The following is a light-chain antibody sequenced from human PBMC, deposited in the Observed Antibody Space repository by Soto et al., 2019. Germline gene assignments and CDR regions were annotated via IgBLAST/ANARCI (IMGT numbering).Light chain of an antibody. Sequence: IQMTQSPSSLSASVGDRVTITCRASQSISSYLNWYQQKPGKAPKLLIYAASSLQSGVPSRFSGSGSGTDFNLTISSLQPEDFATYYCQQSYSTPFTFGGGTKVEIK. CDR2: AAS. V-gene: IGKV1-39*01. CDR3: QQSYSTPFT. CDR1: QSISSY. J-gene: IGKJ4*01.